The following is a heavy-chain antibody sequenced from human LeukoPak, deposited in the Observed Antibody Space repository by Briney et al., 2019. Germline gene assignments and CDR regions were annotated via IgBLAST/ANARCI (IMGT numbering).Heavy chain of an antibody. Sequence: GGSLRLSCAASGFTFSSYGMHWVRQAPGKGLEWVAFIRYDGSNKYYADSVKGRFTISRDSSKYTLYLQMNSLRPEDTAVYYCAKDPGGSSWGPGFDPWGQGTLVTVSS. D-gene: IGHD6-13*01. CDR3: AKDPGGSSWGPGFDP. J-gene: IGHJ5*02. CDR1: GFTFSSYG. CDR2: IRYDGSNK. V-gene: IGHV3-30*02.